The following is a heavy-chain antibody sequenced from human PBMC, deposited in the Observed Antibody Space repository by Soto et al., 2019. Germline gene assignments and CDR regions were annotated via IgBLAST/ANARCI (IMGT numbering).Heavy chain of an antibody. J-gene: IGHJ4*02. Sequence: SETLSLTCSVSGDSISSADYFWTWIRQSPGKGMEWMGYIFHSGTTYYNPSLKGRLLISIENSKNQFSLRLTSVTAAESAVYFCAREPYPPKARNDFWGPGTLVTVSS. CDR2: IFHSGTT. V-gene: IGHV4-30-4*01. CDR3: AREPYPPKARNDF. CDR1: GDSISSADYF.